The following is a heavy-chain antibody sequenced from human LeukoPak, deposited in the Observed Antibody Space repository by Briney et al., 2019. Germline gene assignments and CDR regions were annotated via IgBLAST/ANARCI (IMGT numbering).Heavy chain of an antibody. D-gene: IGHD6-19*01. CDR2: IYYSGST. Sequence: KTSETLSLTCTVSGGSISSSSYYSGWLRQPPGKGLEWIGSIYYSGSTYYNPSLKSRVTISVDTSKNQFSLKLSSVTAADTAVYYCARVLPDIIAVAATFDYWGQGTLVTDSS. CDR3: ARVLPDIIAVAATFDY. J-gene: IGHJ4*02. V-gene: IGHV4-39*07. CDR1: GGSISSSSYY.